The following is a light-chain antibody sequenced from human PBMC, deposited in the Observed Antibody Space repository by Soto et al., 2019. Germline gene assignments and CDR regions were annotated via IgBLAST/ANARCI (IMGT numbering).Light chain of an antibody. V-gene: IGKV3-20*01. CDR2: DAY. CDR1: QTVPNNY. CDR3: HYYERSLQT. Sequence: EVVLTQSPGTLSLSPGDGDSLSGRASQTVPNNYLGWYQHRPGQPPRLLISDAYRRAPGVTDRFRGSGAGADFTLTISRLEPEDFSLYYCHYYERSLQTFGPGT. J-gene: IGKJ3*01.